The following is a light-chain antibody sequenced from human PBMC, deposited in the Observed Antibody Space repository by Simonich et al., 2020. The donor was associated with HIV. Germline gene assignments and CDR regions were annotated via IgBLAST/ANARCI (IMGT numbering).Light chain of an antibody. CDR1: QGISSA. CDR3: QQYYSYPLT. Sequence: AIQLTQSPSSLSASVGDGVPIACRASQGISSALAWDQQKPGKAPKLLIYDASSLESGVPSRFSVSGSGTDFTLTISCLQSEDFGTYYCQQYYSYPLTFGGGTRLEIK. J-gene: IGKJ4*01. CDR2: DAS. V-gene: IGKV1-13*02.